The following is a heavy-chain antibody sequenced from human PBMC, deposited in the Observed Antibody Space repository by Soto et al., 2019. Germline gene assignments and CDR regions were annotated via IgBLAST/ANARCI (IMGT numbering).Heavy chain of an antibody. CDR1: GFAFSSYG. CDR3: VSDRGYGHASVPYS. V-gene: IGHV3-30*03. D-gene: IGHD5-18*01. J-gene: IGHJ4*02. CDR2: ISYDGSLQ. Sequence: QAQLVESGGGVVQPGRSLRLSCAASGFAFSSYGRHGVRQAPGTGREWVAVISYDGSLQHYADSVKGRFTISRDNSKNMVLLQMSSLRAEDTAVYYCVSDRGYGHASVPYSWGQGTLVSVSS.